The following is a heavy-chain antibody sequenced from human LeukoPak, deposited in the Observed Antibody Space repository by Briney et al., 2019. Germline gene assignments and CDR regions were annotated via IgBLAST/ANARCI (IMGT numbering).Heavy chain of an antibody. Sequence: GESLQISCKGSGYSFTSYWIGWVRQLAGKGLEWMGIIYPGDSDTRYSPPFQGQVTISADKSISTAYLQWSSLKASDTAMYYCARHRMVGANSELDYWGQGTLVTVSS. CDR2: IYPGDSDT. V-gene: IGHV5-51*01. D-gene: IGHD1-26*01. CDR3: ARHRMVGANSELDY. J-gene: IGHJ4*02. CDR1: GYSFTSYW.